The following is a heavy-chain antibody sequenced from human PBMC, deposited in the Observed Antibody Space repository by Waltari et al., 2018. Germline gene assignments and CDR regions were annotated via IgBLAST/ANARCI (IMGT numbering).Heavy chain of an antibody. CDR2: ISFNSGRI. Sequence: EVQLVESGGGLVQPGRSLRLSCAASGFAFDEYAMNWVRQAPGGGLEGISGISFNSGRIYYADSVKGRFTISRENAKNSLSLQMNSLTAEDMALYYCARASVGGSKDYFDYWGQGTLVTVSS. J-gene: IGHJ4*02. CDR1: GFAFDEYA. V-gene: IGHV3-9*03. CDR3: ARASVGGSKDYFDY. D-gene: IGHD1-26*01.